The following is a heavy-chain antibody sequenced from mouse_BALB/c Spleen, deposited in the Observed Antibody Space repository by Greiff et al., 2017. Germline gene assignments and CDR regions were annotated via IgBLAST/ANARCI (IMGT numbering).Heavy chain of an antibody. CDR1: GFAFSSYD. V-gene: IGHV5-12-1*01. CDR2: ISSGGGST. D-gene: IGHD1-1*01. J-gene: IGHJ1*01. Sequence: EVQVVESGGGLVKPGGSLKLSCAASGFAFSSYDMSWVRQTPEKRLEWVAYISSGGGSTYYPDTVKGRFTISRDNAKNTLYLQMSSLKSEDTAMYYCARLITTVVGYFDVWGAGTTVTVSS. CDR3: ARLITTVVGYFDV.